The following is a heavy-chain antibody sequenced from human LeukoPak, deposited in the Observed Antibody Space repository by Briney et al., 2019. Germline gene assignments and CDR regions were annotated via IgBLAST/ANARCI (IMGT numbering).Heavy chain of an antibody. J-gene: IGHJ4*02. D-gene: IGHD3-10*01. CDR3: AREGAYGSGSYEH. Sequence: GGSLRLSCAASGFTFSSYGMHWVRQAPGKGLEWVAVISYDGSNKYYADSVKGRFTISRDNSKNTLYLQMNRLRAEDTAVYYCAREGAYGSGSYEHWGQGTLVTVAS. V-gene: IGHV3-30*03. CDR1: GFTFSSYG. CDR2: ISYDGSNK.